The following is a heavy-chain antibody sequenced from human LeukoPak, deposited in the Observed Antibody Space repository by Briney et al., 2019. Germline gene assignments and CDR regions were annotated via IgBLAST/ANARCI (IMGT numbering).Heavy chain of an antibody. V-gene: IGHV3-74*01. CDR1: GFTLSSSW. D-gene: IGHD2-15*01. CDR2: MNEDGRRT. Sequence: SGGSLRLSCAASGFTLSSSWMRWVRQAPGEGLVWVARMNEDGRRTDVAGSVRGRFTISRDIAKNALFLQMNSLRVEDTAVYHCVRDFGGEDDFWGQGTLVAVSS. J-gene: IGHJ4*02. CDR3: VRDFGGEDDF.